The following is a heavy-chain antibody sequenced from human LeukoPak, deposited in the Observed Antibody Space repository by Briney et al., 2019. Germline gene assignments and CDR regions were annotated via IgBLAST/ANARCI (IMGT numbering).Heavy chain of an antibody. Sequence: PGGSLRLSCAASGFTVSSNYMSWVRQAPGKGLEWVSVIYSGGSTYYADSVKGRFTISRDNSKNTLYLQMNSLGAEDTAVYYCARMGATDYFDYWGQGTLVTVSS. CDR3: ARMGATDYFDY. D-gene: IGHD1-26*01. J-gene: IGHJ4*02. CDR1: GFTVSSNY. V-gene: IGHV3-53*01. CDR2: IYSGGST.